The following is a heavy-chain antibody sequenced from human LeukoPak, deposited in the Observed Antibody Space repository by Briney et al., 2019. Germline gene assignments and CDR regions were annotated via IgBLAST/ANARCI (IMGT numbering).Heavy chain of an antibody. D-gene: IGHD3/OR15-3a*01. Sequence: GESLHISCKGSGYRFTSYWIGWVRQIPGKGLEGMGIIYPGDSDTRYSPSFQGQVTISADKSIGTAYLQWSSLKASDTAIYYCARLEQFYGRNWFDPWGQGTLVTVSS. CDR3: ARLEQFYGRNWFDP. CDR2: IYPGDSDT. J-gene: IGHJ5*02. V-gene: IGHV5-51*01. CDR1: GYRFTSYW.